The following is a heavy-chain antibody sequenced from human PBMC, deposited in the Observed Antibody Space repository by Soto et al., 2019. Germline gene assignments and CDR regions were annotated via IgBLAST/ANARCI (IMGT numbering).Heavy chain of an antibody. CDR3: AREHREGVLMEYVYSSMDV. D-gene: IGHD2-8*01. CDR2: IWYDGSNK. CDR1: GFTFSGYG. J-gene: IGHJ6*02. Sequence: GGSLRLSCAASGFTFSGYGMHWVRQAPGKGLEWVAVIWYDGSNKYYADSVKGRFTISRDNSKNTLYLQMNSLRAEDTAVYYCAREHREGVLMEYVYSSMDVWGQGTTVTVSS. V-gene: IGHV3-33*01.